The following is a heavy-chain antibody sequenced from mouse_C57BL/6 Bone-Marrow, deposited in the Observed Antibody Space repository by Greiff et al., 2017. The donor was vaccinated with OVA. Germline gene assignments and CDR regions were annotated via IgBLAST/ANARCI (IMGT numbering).Heavy chain of an antibody. CDR3: ARHKTTVVATDAMDY. CDR2: ISNGGGST. CDR1: GFTFSDYY. J-gene: IGHJ4*01. D-gene: IGHD1-1*01. V-gene: IGHV5-12*01. Sequence: DVMLVESGGGLVQPGGSLKLSCAASGFTFSDYYMYWVRQTPEKRLEWVAYISNGGGSTYYPDTVKGRFTISRDNAKNTLYLQMSRLKSEDTAMYYCARHKTTVVATDAMDYWGQGTSVTVSS.